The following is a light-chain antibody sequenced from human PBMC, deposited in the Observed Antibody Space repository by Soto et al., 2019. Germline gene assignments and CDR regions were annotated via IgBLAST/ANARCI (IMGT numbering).Light chain of an antibody. CDR3: QQYNNWPFT. CDR1: QSVSSN. Sequence: EIVMTQSPATLSMSPGERGTLSCRASQSVSSNLAWYQQKPGQAPRLLIYGASTRATGIPARFSVSGSGTEFTLTISSLQSEDFAVYYCQQYNNWPFTFGPGTKVDIK. CDR2: GAS. J-gene: IGKJ3*01. V-gene: IGKV3-15*01.